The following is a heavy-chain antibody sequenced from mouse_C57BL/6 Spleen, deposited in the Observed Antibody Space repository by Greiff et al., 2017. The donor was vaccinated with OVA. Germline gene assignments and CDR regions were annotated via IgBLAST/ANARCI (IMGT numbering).Heavy chain of an antibody. J-gene: IGHJ2*01. CDR3: ARGGHGGFDY. Sequence: QVQLQQSGAELVKPGASVQLSCKSSGYTFTSYWMHWVKQRPGQGLEWIGMIHPNSGSTNYNEKFKSKATLTVDKSSSTAYMQLSSLTSEDSAVYYCARGGHGGFDYWGQGTTLTVSS. V-gene: IGHV1-64*01. CDR2: IHPNSGST. CDR1: GYTFTSYW.